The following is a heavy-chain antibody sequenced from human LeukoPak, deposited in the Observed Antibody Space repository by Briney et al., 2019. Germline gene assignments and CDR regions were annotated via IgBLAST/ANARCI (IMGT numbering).Heavy chain of an antibody. J-gene: IGHJ4*02. D-gene: IGHD3-22*01. CDR3: GERAYYYDSSGYYYGDY. Sequence: SETLSLTCAVYGGSFSGYYWSWIRQPPGKGLEWIGEINHSGSTNYNPSLKSRVTISVDTSKNQFSLKLSSVTAADTAAYYCGERAYYYDSSGYYYGDYWGQGTLVTVSS. CDR2: INHSGST. CDR1: GGSFSGYY. V-gene: IGHV4-34*01.